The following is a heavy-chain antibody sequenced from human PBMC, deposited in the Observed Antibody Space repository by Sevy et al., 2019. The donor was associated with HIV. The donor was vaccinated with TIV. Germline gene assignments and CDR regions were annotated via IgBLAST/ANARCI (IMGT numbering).Heavy chain of an antibody. CDR1: GFTFSSYA. J-gene: IGHJ5*02. D-gene: IGHD3-10*01. V-gene: IGHV3-64D*06. CDR2: ISTNGNSA. CDR3: LKDQENNYYYGSGTHFDP. Sequence: GGSLRLSCSASGFTFSSYALYWVRPAPGKKMEYVSLISTNGNSAYYADSVKGRFTISRDNSKNTLYLQMRSLRPEDTAMYYCLKDQENNYYYGSGTHFDPWGQGTLVTVSS.